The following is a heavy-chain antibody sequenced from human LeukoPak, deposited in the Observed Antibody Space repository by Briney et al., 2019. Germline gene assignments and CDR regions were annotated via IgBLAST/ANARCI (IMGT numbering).Heavy chain of an antibody. D-gene: IGHD5-12*01. J-gene: IGHJ6*02. CDR2: ISGSGGST. V-gene: IGHV3-23*01. Sequence: GGSLRLSCAASGFTFSSYAMSWVRQAPGKGLEWVSAISGSGGSTNYADSVKGRFTISRDNAKNSLYLQMNSLRAEDTAVYYCARDRRMVASSYYYYFGMDVWGQGTTVTVSS. CDR1: GFTFSSYA. CDR3: ARDRRMVASSYYYYFGMDV.